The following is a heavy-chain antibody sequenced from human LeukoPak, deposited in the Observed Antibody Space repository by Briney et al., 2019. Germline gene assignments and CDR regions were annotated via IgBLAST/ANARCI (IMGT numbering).Heavy chain of an antibody. Sequence: KSSETLSLTCTVSGGSISSGSYYWSWIRQPAGKGLEWIGRIYTSGSTNYNPSLKSRVTISADTSKNQFSLKLISVTAADTAVYYCASRKLGNDYWGQGTLVTVSS. CDR1: GGSISSGSYY. V-gene: IGHV4-61*02. CDR2: IYTSGST. J-gene: IGHJ4*02. D-gene: IGHD7-27*01. CDR3: ASRKLGNDY.